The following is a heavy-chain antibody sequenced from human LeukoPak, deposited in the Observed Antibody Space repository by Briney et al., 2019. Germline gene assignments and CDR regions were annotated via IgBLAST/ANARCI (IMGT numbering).Heavy chain of an antibody. D-gene: IGHD6-13*01. CDR1: GGSFSGYY. CDR2: INHSGST. CDR3: AKEVKQQLVSFLCAFDI. Sequence: PSETLSLTCAVYGGSFSGYYWSWIRQPPGKGLEWIGEINHSGSTNYNPSLKSRVTISVDTSKNQFSLKLSSVTAADTAVYYCAKEVKQQLVSFLCAFDIWGQGTMVTVSS. V-gene: IGHV4-34*01. J-gene: IGHJ3*02.